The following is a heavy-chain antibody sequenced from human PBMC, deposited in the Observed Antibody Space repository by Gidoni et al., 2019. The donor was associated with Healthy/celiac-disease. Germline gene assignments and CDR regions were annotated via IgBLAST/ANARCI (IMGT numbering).Heavy chain of an antibody. V-gene: IGHV3-30*18. Sequence: QVQLVASGGGVFQPARSLRLSCAASGFTFSSYGMHWVRQAPGKGLEWVAVISYDGSNKYYADSVKGRFTISRDNSKNTLYLQMNSLRAEDTAVYYCAKPRGSGYYNDYYYGMDVWGQGTTVTVSS. J-gene: IGHJ6*02. D-gene: IGHD3-3*01. CDR1: GFTFSSYG. CDR3: AKPRGSGYYNDYYYGMDV. CDR2: ISYDGSNK.